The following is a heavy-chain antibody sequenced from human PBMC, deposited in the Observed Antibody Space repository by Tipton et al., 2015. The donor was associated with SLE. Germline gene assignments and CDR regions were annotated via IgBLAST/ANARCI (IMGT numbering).Heavy chain of an antibody. CDR1: GGSISSHY. J-gene: IGHJ3*02. CDR2: IYYSGST. CDR3: ARDTYYYDSSGYDDAFDI. V-gene: IGHV4-59*11. Sequence: LRLSCTVSGGSISSHYWSWIRQPPGKGLEWIGYIYYSGSTNYNPSLTSRVTLSVDTSKNQFSLKLSSVTAAGTAVYYCARDTYYYDSSGYDDAFDIWGQGTMVTVSS. D-gene: IGHD3-22*01.